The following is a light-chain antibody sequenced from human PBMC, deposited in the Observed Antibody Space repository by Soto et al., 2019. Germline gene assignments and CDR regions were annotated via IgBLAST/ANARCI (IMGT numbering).Light chain of an antibody. CDR2: DNN. Sequence: QSVLTQPPSASGTPGQRVTISWSGSSSNIGRNTVNWYQQLPGAAPKLLIYDNNQRPSGVPDRFSGSKSGTSASLAISGLQSEDEADYYCASWDDSLNGVFGGGTKLTVL. J-gene: IGLJ2*01. CDR1: SSNIGRNT. V-gene: IGLV1-44*01. CDR3: ASWDDSLNGV.